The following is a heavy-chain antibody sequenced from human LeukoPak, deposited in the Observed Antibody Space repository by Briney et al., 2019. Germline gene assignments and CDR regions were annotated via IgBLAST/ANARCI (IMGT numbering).Heavy chain of an antibody. D-gene: IGHD2-15*01. CDR3: AKGSRIVVVVAADY. Sequence: GGSLRLSCAASGFTFSSYGMHWVRQAPGKGLEWVAVISYVGSNKYYADSVKGRFTISRDNSKNTLYLQMNSLRAEDTAVYYCAKGSRIVVVVAADYWGQGTLVTVSS. CDR2: ISYVGSNK. J-gene: IGHJ4*02. CDR1: GFTFSSYG. V-gene: IGHV3-30*18.